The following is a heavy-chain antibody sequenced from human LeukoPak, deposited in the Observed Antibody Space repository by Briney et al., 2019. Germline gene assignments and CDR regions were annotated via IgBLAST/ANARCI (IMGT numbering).Heavy chain of an antibody. CDR2: IRDSGIT. V-gene: IGHV3-69-1*01. CDR1: GFTFNTYP. CDR3: ARDHDYAFDN. Sequence: GGSLRLSCAASGFTFNTYPVNWVRQAPGKGLEWISHIRDSGITDYADSVKGRFTISRDNAKNSLYLQLNSLRAEDTAVYYCARDHDYAFDNWGQGTLVTVSS. J-gene: IGHJ4*02. D-gene: IGHD4-17*01.